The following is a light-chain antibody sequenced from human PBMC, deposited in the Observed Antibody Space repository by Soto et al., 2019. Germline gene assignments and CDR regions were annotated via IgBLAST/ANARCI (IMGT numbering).Light chain of an antibody. CDR2: GAN. J-gene: IGKJ1*01. Sequence: DIVMTQSPDSLAVSLVESSTISCKSSHIVLSSSNNKNHLAWYQQRPGTAPKVLIFGANSLQSGVPSRFSGSGSGTEFTLTISSLQPEDFATYYCQQNYGTPGTFGQGTKVDIK. CDR1: HIVLSSSNNKNH. V-gene: IGKV4-1*01. CDR3: QQNYGTPGT.